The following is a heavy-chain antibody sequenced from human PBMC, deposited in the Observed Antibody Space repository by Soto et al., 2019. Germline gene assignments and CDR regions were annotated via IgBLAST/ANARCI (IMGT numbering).Heavy chain of an antibody. CDR2: IYYSGST. CDR1: GGSISSGDYY. Sequence: TLSLTCTVSGGSISSGDYYWSWIRQPPGKGLEWIGYIYYSGSTYYNPSLKSRVTISVDTSKNQFSLKLSSVTAADTAVYYCARVPAYYYDSSGYSRYFDYWGQGTLVTV. CDR3: ARVPAYYYDSSGYSRYFDY. J-gene: IGHJ4*02. V-gene: IGHV4-30-4*01. D-gene: IGHD3-22*01.